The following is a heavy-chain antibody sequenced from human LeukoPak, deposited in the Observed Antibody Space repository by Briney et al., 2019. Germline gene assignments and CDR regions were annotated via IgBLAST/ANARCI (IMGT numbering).Heavy chain of an antibody. Sequence: PSETLSLTCTVSGDSINSNSYHWGWIRQPPGKGLEWIGTVYSTGNTYYTPSLKSRVTISVDTYNNQFSLKLTSVTAADTAVYYCARPHLTWRVEYFDPWGQGTLVTVSS. CDR2: VYSTGNT. D-gene: IGHD3-16*01. CDR3: ARPHLTWRVEYFDP. J-gene: IGHJ5*02. CDR1: GDSINSNSYH. V-gene: IGHV4-39*01.